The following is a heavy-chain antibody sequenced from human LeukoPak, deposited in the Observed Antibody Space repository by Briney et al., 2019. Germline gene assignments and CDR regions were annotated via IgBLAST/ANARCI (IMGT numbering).Heavy chain of an antibody. CDR3: AMGYDSSGFFDY. CDR2: ISSSGSTI. D-gene: IGHD3-22*01. Sequence: PGESLRLSCAASGFTFSSYEMNWVRQAPGKGLELVSYISSSGSTIYYADSVKGRFTISRDNAKNSLYLQMNSLRAEDTAVYYCAMGYDSSGFFDYWGQGTLVIVSS. J-gene: IGHJ4*02. V-gene: IGHV3-48*03. CDR1: GFTFSSYE.